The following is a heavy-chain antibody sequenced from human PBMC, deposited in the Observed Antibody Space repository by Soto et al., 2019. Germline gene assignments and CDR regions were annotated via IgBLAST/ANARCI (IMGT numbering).Heavy chain of an antibody. CDR2: IYHSGFT. D-gene: IGHD1-1*01. CDR3: ARDQLEGNWFDP. V-gene: IGHV4-30-2*01. CDR1: GGSISGGGYS. J-gene: IGHJ5*02. Sequence: SETMCLTCAVAGGSISGGGYSWNWIRQTPGKGLEWIGYIYHSGFTHYNPSLKSRVTISVDKSKNQFSLTLTSVTAADTAVYFCARDQLEGNWFDPWGQGTLVTVSS.